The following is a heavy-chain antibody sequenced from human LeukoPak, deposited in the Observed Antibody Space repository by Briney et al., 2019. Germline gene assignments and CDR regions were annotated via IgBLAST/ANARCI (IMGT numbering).Heavy chain of an antibody. Sequence: SETLSLTCTVSGGSISSYYWSWIRQPPGKGLEWIGYIYYSGSTNYDPSLKSRVTISVDTSKNQFSLKLSSVTAAGTAVYYCARRNVYSSSWDYFDYWGQGTLVTVSS. CDR1: GGSISSYY. D-gene: IGHD6-13*01. CDR2: IYYSGST. V-gene: IGHV4-59*08. CDR3: ARRNVYSSSWDYFDY. J-gene: IGHJ4*02.